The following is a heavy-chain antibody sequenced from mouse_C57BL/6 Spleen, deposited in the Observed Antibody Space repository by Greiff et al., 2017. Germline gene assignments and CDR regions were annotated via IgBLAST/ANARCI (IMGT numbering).Heavy chain of an antibody. CDR2: SRNKANNHAT. D-gene: IGHD1-1*01. CDR1: GFTFSDAW. V-gene: IGHV6-6*01. Sequence: EVKVVESGGGLVQPGGSMRLSCAASGFTFSDAWMDWVRQSPEKGLEWVAESRNKANNHATYYAESVKGRFTISRDDSKSSVYLQMNSLRAEDTGIYYCTRVLLPWYFDVWGTGTTVTVSS. CDR3: TRVLLPWYFDV. J-gene: IGHJ1*03.